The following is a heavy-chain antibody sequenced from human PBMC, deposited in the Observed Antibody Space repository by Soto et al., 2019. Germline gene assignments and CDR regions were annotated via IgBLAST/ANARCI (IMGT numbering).Heavy chain of an antibody. CDR2: IYPGDSDT. J-gene: IGHJ4*02. CDR3: ARRHSAWSSKNLLEDY. D-gene: IGHD6-19*01. Sequence: PGESLKISCTGSGYSFSSYWIAWVRQTPGKGLEWMGVIYPGDSDTRYSPSFEGQVTFSADKSISTAYLQWTGLKASDTAIYYCARRHSAWSSKNLLEDYWGQGTPVTVSS. CDR1: GYSFSSYW. V-gene: IGHV5-51*01.